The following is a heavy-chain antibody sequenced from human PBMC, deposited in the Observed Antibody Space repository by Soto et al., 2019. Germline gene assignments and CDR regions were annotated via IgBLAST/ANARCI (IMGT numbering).Heavy chain of an antibody. CDR3: CIGFWSVYYYYYYGMDV. CDR1: GYTLTELS. J-gene: IGHJ6*02. Sequence: ASVKVSCKVSGYTLTELSMHWVRQAPGKGLEWMGGFDPEDGETIYAQKFQGRVTMTEDTSTDTAYMELSSLRSEDTAVYYCCIGFWSVYYYYYYGMDVWGQGTTVTVSS. V-gene: IGHV1-24*01. D-gene: IGHD3-3*01. CDR2: FDPEDGET.